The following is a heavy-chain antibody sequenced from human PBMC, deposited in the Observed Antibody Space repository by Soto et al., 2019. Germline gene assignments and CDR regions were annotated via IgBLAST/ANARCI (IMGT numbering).Heavy chain of an antibody. CDR3: ASGSSSWYGYYYYGIDL. CDR1: GFTFSSYG. Sequence: GGSLRHSCAASGFTFSSYGMHWIRQATGKGLEWVSAIGTAGDTYYPGSVKGRFTISRENAKNSLYPQMNSLRAGDTAVYYCASGSSSWYGYYYYGIDLCGQGTTVTVSS. D-gene: IGHD6-13*01. J-gene: IGHJ6*02. CDR2: IGTAGDT. V-gene: IGHV3-13*01.